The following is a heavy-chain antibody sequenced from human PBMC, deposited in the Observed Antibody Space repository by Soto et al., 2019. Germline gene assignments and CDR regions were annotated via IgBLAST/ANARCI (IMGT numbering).Heavy chain of an antibody. V-gene: IGHV3-33*01. D-gene: IGHD6-13*01. CDR1: GFTFGSYG. J-gene: IGHJ5*02. CDR2: IWYDGSNK. CDR3: ASDGYSSSWYEFAAMS. Sequence: QVQLVESGGGVVQPGRSLRLSCAASGFTFGSYGMHWVRQAPGKGLEWVAVIWYDGSNKYYADSVKGRFTISRDNSKNTLYLQMNSLRAEDTAVYYCASDGYSSSWYEFAAMSWGQGTLVTVSS.